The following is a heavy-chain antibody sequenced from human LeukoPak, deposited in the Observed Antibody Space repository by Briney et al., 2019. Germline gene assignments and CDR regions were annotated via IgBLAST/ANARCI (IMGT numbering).Heavy chain of an antibody. J-gene: IGHJ4*02. V-gene: IGHV1-69*01. CDR2: IIPIFGTA. CDR3: ARDGGDSSTDY. Sequence: EASVKVSCKASGGTFSSYAISWVRQAPGQGLEWMGGIIPIFGTANYAQKFQGRVTITADESTSTAYMELSSLRSDDTAVYYCARDGGDSSTDYWGQGTLVTVSS. CDR1: GGTFSSYA. D-gene: IGHD2-2*01.